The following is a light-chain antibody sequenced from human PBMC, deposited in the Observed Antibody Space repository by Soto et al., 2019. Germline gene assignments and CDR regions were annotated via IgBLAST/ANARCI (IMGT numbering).Light chain of an antibody. CDR2: KAS. CDR3: QQYNTYPWT. Sequence: DIQMTQSPSTLSASVGDRVTITCRASQSINNRLVWYQQKPGIAPILLIYKASSLQSGVPSRFSGSGSGTEFNFTISSLQPADFATYYCQQYNTYPWTVRHGTKVEI. V-gene: IGKV1-5*03. J-gene: IGKJ1*01. CDR1: QSINNR.